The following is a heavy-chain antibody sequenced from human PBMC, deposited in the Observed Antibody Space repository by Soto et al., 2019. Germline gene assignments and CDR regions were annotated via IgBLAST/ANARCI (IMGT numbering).Heavy chain of an antibody. CDR1: GGSISSSGYY. CDR2: IYSSGST. D-gene: IGHD5-18*01. Sequence: SETLSLTCTVSGGSISSSGYYWGWIRQPPGKGLEWIGYIYSSGSTHYNPSLQNRVTISIDTSKNQVSLKVNSVTAADTAVYYCARDHPHSYGVYYFDYWGQGTPVTVSS. J-gene: IGHJ4*02. V-gene: IGHV4-61*08. CDR3: ARDHPHSYGVYYFDY.